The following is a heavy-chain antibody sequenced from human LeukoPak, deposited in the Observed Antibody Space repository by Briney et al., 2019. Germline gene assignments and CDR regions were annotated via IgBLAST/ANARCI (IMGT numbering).Heavy chain of an antibody. V-gene: IGHV3-74*01. CDR3: ARDVAGMDGY. Sequence: PGGSLRLSCAASGFPFSNYWMHWVRQAPGKGLVWVSRINADGWTRDYAGSVKGRFAISRDNAKNTLYLQMNSLRAEDAAVYYCARDVAGMDGYWGQGTLVTVSS. D-gene: IGHD2-15*01. J-gene: IGHJ4*02. CDR2: INADGWTR. CDR1: GFPFSNYW.